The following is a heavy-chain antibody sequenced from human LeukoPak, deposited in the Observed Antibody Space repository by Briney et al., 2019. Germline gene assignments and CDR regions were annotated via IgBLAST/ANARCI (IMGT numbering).Heavy chain of an antibody. D-gene: IGHD3-10*01. CDR1: GFAFSSYE. V-gene: IGHV3-48*03. CDR3: ARKTGSTIQYGSGIFDY. CDR2: TSNTGTTI. Sequence: GGSLRLSCAASGFAFSSYEMNWVRQAPGKGLEWVSYTSNTGTTINYADSVKGRFTISRDNAKKSLYVQMNSLRVEDTAVYYCARKTGSTIQYGSGIFDYWGQGTLVTVSS. J-gene: IGHJ4*02.